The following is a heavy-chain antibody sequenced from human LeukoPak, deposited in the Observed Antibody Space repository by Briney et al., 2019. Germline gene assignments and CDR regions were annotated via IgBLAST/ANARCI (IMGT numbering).Heavy chain of an antibody. CDR1: GGSFSGYH. V-gene: IGHV4-34*01. J-gene: IGHJ6*02. CDR2: IDHSGST. CDR3: ARGHIVVVVAATYYYYYGMDV. D-gene: IGHD2-15*01. Sequence: SETLSLTCAVYGGSFSGYHWSWIRQPPAKGLEWIGEIDHSGSTNYNPSLKSRVTISVDTSKNQFSLKLSSVTAADTAVYYCARGHIVVVVAATYYYYYGMDVRGQGTTVTVSS.